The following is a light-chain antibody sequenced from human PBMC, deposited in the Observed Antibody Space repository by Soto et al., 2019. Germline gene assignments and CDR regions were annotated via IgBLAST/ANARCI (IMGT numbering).Light chain of an antibody. CDR2: GAS. CDR1: QSVSSGY. CDR3: QQYDSSPYT. V-gene: IGKV3-20*01. Sequence: EIVLTQSPGPLSLSPGERATLSCRASQSVSSGYLAWYQQKPGQATRLLIYGASSRATGIPDRFSGSGSGTDFTLTISRLEPEDFAVYYCQQYDSSPYTFGQGTKLEIK. J-gene: IGKJ2*01.